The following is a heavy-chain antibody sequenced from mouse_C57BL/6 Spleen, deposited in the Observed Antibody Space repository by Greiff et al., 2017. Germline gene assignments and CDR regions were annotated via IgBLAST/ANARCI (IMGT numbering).Heavy chain of an antibody. V-gene: IGHV1-59*01. D-gene: IGHD4-1*01. J-gene: IGHJ1*03. Sequence: QVQLQQPGAELVRPGTSVKLSCKASGYTFTSYWMHWVKQRPGQGLEWIGVIDPSDSYTNYNQKFKGKATLTVDTSSSTAYMQLSSLTSEDSAVYYCARRGTGTGYWYFDVWGTGTTVTVSS. CDR2: IDPSDSYT. CDR3: ARRGTGTGYWYFDV. CDR1: GYTFTSYW.